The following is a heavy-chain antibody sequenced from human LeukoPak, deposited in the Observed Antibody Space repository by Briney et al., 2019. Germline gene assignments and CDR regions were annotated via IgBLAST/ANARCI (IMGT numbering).Heavy chain of an antibody. J-gene: IGHJ4*02. V-gene: IGHV3-74*01. CDR3: AKGVAVRGGYFDY. CDR1: GFKFDDYA. Sequence: GGSLRLSCAASGFKFDDYAMHWVRQVPGKGLVWVSRINGDGSSINYADSVKGRFTISRDNAKNTLYLQMNSLRAEDTAVYYCAKGVAVRGGYFDYWGQGTLVTVSS. D-gene: IGHD3-10*01. CDR2: INGDGSSI.